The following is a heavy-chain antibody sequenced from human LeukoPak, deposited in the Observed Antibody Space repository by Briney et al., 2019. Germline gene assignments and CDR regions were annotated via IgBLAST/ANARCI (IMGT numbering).Heavy chain of an antibody. CDR3: AKDLDYYDSSGYYPPRGAFDI. D-gene: IGHD3-22*01. CDR2: ISGSGGST. Sequence: PGGPLRLSCAASGFTFSSYAMSWVRQAPEKGLEWVSAISGSGGSTYYADSVKGRFTISRDNSKNTLYPQMNSLRAEDTAVYYCAKDLDYYDSSGYYPPRGAFDIWGQGTMVTVSS. V-gene: IGHV3-23*01. J-gene: IGHJ3*02. CDR1: GFTFSSYA.